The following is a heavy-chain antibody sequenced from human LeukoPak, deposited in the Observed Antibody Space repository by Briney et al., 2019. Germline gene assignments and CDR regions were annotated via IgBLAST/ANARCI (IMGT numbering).Heavy chain of an antibody. CDR1: GGSISSGSYY. V-gene: IGHV4-61*02. Sequence: SEALSLACTVSGGSISSGSYYWSWIRQPAGKGLEWIGRIYTSGSTNYNPSLESRVTISVDTSKNQFSLKLSSVTAADTAVYYCAREVGGYRYGYRPTELSWYFDLWGRGTLVTVSP. CDR3: AREVGGYRYGYRPTELSWYFDL. CDR2: IYTSGST. J-gene: IGHJ2*01. D-gene: IGHD5-18*01.